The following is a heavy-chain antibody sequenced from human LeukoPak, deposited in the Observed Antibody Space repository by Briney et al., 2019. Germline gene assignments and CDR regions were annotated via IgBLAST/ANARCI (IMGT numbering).Heavy chain of an antibody. CDR2: ISGSGGST. D-gene: IGHD3-22*01. V-gene: IGHV3-23*01. Sequence: GGSLRLSCAASGFTFSSYAMSWVRQAPGKGLEWVSAISGSGGSTYYADSVKGRFAISRDNSKNTLYLQMNSLRAEDTAVYYCARIPPPDYYDSSGSDYWGQGTLVTVSS. J-gene: IGHJ4*02. CDR1: GFTFSSYA. CDR3: ARIPPPDYYDSSGSDY.